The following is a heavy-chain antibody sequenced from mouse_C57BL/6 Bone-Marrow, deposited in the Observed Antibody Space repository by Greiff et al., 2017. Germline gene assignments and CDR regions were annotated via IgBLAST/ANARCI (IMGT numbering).Heavy chain of an antibody. J-gene: IGHJ4*01. Sequence: VKLQESGAELMKPGASVKLSCKATGYTFTGYWIEWVKQRPGHGLEWIGEILPGSGSTNYNEKFKGKATFTADTSSNTAYMQLSSLTTEDSAIYYCARRPIDGYYRGYYAMDYWGQGTSVTVSS. CDR2: ILPGSGST. V-gene: IGHV1-9*01. CDR3: ARRPIDGYYRGYYAMDY. CDR1: GYTFTGYW. D-gene: IGHD2-3*01.